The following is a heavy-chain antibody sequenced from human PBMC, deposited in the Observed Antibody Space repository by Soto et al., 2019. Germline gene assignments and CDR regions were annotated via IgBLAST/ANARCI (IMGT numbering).Heavy chain of an antibody. CDR3: AKGDSSWVSWFDP. CDR1: GYTFTAQY. J-gene: IGHJ5*02. V-gene: IGHV1-2*02. D-gene: IGHD6-19*01. CDR2: INPTTGAT. Sequence: QAQLVQSGAEVKKPGASVKVSCQASGYTFTAQYVHGVRKAPGEGLEWMGWINPTTGATRYAQKFQGRVTMTRDTSMSTAYLEVRSLRPDDTAVYYCAKGDSSWVSWFDPWGQGTLVTVSS.